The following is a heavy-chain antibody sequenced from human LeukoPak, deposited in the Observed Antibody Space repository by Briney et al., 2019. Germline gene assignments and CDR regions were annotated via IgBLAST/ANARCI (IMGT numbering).Heavy chain of an antibody. D-gene: IGHD3-10*01. CDR3: ARGRGAANDAFDI. CDR1: GFTFDDYA. J-gene: IGHJ3*02. V-gene: IGHV3-53*04. CDR2: IYSSSIT. Sequence: PGGSLRLSCAASGFTFDDYAMHWVRQAPGKGLEWVSVIYSSSITSYADSVKGRFTISRHNSKNTLYLQMNSLRADDTAVYYCARGRGAANDAFDIWGQGTMVTVSS.